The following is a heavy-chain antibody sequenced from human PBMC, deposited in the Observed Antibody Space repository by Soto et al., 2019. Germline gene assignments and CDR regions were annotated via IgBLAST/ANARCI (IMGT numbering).Heavy chain of an antibody. CDR3: ASFSGATYGDYGGGINY. J-gene: IGHJ4*02. CDR2: VHYSGST. D-gene: IGHD4-17*01. V-gene: IGHV4-39*01. Sequence: TLSLTCTVSGGSISGSSYYWGWIRQPPGKGLECIGSVHYSGSTDYNPSLKSRVTISVDTSKNQFSLKLTSVTAADTAVYFCASFSGATYGDYGGGINYWGQGTLVTVSS. CDR1: GGSISGSSYY.